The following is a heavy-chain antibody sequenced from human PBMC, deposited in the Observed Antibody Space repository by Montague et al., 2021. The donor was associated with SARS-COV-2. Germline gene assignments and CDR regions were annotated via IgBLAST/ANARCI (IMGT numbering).Heavy chain of an antibody. D-gene: IGHD3-3*01. V-gene: IGHV4-61*01. J-gene: IGHJ4*02. CDR2: IYYSGST. Sequence: SETLSLTCTVSGGSVNSGSYHWNWIRQPPGKGPEWIGYIYYSGSTSYNPSLKSRVTISLDTSKNQFSLNLTSVTAADTALYFCARELEIHDFLSGYYIGDWGQGTLATVSS. CDR1: GGSVNSGSYH. CDR3: ARELEIHDFLSGYYIGD.